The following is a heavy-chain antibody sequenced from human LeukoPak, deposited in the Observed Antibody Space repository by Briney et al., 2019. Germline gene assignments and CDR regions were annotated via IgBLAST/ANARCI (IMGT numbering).Heavy chain of an antibody. CDR3: ARGTGSYYSLGY. V-gene: IGHV3-74*01. J-gene: IGHJ4*02. CDR1: GFTFSSYW. Sequence: TGGSLRLSCAASGFTFSSYWMHWVRQAPGKGLVWVSRINSDGSSTSYADSVKGRFTISRDNAKNTLYLQMDSLRAEDTAMYYCARGTGSYYSLGYWDQGTLVTVSS. D-gene: IGHD1-26*01. CDR2: INSDGSST.